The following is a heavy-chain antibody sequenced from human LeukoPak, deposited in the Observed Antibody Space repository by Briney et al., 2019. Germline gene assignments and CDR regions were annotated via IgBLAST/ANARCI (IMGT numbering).Heavy chain of an antibody. Sequence: PGRSLRLSCAASGFTFSNYDMHWVRQAPGKGLEWVAVIWYDGNNKYYADSVKGRFTISRDISKNTLYLQMNSLRAEDTAVYYCARDLYRRAFDYWGQGTLVTVSP. D-gene: IGHD1-26*01. CDR1: GFTFSNYD. CDR2: IWYDGNNK. V-gene: IGHV3-33*01. J-gene: IGHJ4*02. CDR3: ARDLYRRAFDY.